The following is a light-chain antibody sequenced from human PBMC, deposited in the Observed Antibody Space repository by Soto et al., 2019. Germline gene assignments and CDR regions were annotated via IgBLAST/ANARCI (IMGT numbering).Light chain of an antibody. CDR2: KVS. CDR3: MQGTHWLT. V-gene: IGKV2-30*02. J-gene: IGKJ4*01. CDR1: QSLVHSDGKTY. Sequence: DVVTTQSPLSRPVTLGQPASISCRSSQSLVHSDGKTYLNWFHQWPGQSPRRLIYKVSNRDSGVPDRFSGSGSGTDFTLNISRVEAEDVGVYYCMQGTHWLTLGGGTKVEIK.